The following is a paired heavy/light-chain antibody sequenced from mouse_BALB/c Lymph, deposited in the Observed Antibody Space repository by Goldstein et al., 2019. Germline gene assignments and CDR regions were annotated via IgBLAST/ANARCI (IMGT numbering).Light chain of an antibody. Sequence: QIVLTQSPAIMSASPGEKVTMTCSASSSVSYMHWYQQKSGTSPKRWIYDTSKLASGVPARFSGSGSGTSYSLTISSMEAEDAATYYCQQWSSNPLTFGAGTKLELK. CDR1: SSVSY. V-gene: IGKV4-59*01. J-gene: IGKJ5*01. CDR2: DTS. CDR3: QQWSSNPLT.
Heavy chain of an antibody. CDR1: GYSITSDYA. J-gene: IGHJ2*01. D-gene: IGHD2-1*01. V-gene: IGHV3-2*02. CDR3: ARWGGKVDY. Sequence: DVQLQESGPGLVKPSQSLSLTCTVTGYSITSDYAWNWIRQFPGNKLEWMGYISYSGSTSYNPSLKSRISITRDTSKNQFFLQLNSVTTEDTATYYCARWGGKVDYWGQGTTLTVSS. CDR2: ISYSGST.